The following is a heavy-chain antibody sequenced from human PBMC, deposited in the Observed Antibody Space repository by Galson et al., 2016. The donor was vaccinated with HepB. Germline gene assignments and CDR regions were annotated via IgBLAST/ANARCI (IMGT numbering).Heavy chain of an antibody. D-gene: IGHD3-3*01. V-gene: IGHV3-30-3*01. CDR2: ASYDGTVK. Sequence: SLRLSCAASGFTFSGYAVHWVRQAPGKGLEWVAVASYDGTVKYYADFVKGRFTISRDNSKSTLYLQMNSLRAEDTAVYYCARDVKFRSLVGVIITPSYGMDVWGQGTTVTVSS. J-gene: IGHJ6*02. CDR3: ARDVKFRSLVGVIITPSYGMDV. CDR1: GFTFSGYA.